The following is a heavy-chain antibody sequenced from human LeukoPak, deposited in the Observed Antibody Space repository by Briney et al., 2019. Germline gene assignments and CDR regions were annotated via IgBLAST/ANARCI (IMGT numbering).Heavy chain of an antibody. Sequence: SETLSLTCAVYGGSFSGYYWSWIRQPPGKGLEWIGEINHSGSTNYNPSLKGRVTISVDTSKNQFSLKLSSVTAADTAVYYCARGVYCSGGSCYIPFDYWGQGTLVTVS. CDR3: ARGVYCSGGSCYIPFDY. CDR1: GGSFSGYY. CDR2: INHSGST. D-gene: IGHD2-15*01. J-gene: IGHJ4*02. V-gene: IGHV4-34*01.